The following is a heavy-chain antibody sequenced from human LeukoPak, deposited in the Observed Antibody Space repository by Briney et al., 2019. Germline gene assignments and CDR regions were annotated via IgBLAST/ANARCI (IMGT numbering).Heavy chain of an antibody. V-gene: IGHV1-8*01. Sequence: ASVKVSCKASGYTFTSYDINWVRQATGQGLEWMGWMDPNSGNTGYVQKFQGRVTMTRNTSISTAYMELSSLRSEDTAVYYCARAGYSSSWLSAYYYGMDVWGQGTTVTVSS. CDR1: GYTFTSYD. CDR2: MDPNSGNT. CDR3: ARAGYSSSWLSAYYYGMDV. D-gene: IGHD6-13*01. J-gene: IGHJ6*02.